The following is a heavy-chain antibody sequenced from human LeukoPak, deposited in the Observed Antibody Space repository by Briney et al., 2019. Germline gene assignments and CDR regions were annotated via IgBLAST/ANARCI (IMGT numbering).Heavy chain of an antibody. CDR1: GFTFSSFE. J-gene: IGHJ4*02. CDR3: ARDGNSGSGSYEPYYFDY. V-gene: IGHV3-48*01. D-gene: IGHD3-10*01. CDR2: ISSSGSSI. Sequence: PGGSLRLSCAVSGFTFSSFEMNWVRQAPGKGLEWVSYISSSGSSIYYADSVKGRFTISRDDSKNTLFLQMNSLRAEDTAVYYCARDGNSGSGSYEPYYFDYWGLGTLVTVFS.